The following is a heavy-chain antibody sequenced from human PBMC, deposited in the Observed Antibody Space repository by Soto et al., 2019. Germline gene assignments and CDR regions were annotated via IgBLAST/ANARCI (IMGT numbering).Heavy chain of an antibody. Sequence: QVQLVQSGAEVKKPGSSVKVSCKASGGSFSSPTISWVRQAPGQGLEWMGGVSPIFGTTNYAQKFQGRVTTTEDASSGTAYMALSSLKSEDTAVYYCAGGGSSGGWYFDLWGRGTLVTVSS. D-gene: IGHD1-26*01. CDR2: VSPIFGTT. V-gene: IGHV1-69*01. CDR3: AGGGSSGGWYFDL. CDR1: GGSFSSPT. J-gene: IGHJ2*01.